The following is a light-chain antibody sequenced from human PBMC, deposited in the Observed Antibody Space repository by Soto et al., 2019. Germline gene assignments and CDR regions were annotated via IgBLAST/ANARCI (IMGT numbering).Light chain of an antibody. CDR2: DAS. CDR1: QSVSSY. V-gene: IGKV3-11*01. Sequence: EIVLTQSPATLSLSPGERATLSCRASQSVSSYLAWYQQKPGQAPRLLIYDASNRATGIPARFSGSGARTDFTLTICSLEPEDFAVYYCQQRSNWPLLTFGGGTKVEIK. J-gene: IGKJ4*01. CDR3: QQRSNWPLLT.